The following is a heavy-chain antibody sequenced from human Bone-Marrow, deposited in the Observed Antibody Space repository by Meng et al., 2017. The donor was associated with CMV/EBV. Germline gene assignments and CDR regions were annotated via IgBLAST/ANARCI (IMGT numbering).Heavy chain of an antibody. CDR2: ISYDETDK. V-gene: IGHV3-30-3*02. Sequence: GESLKISCVASGFTFSTYAMHWVRQAPGKGLEWVAVISYDETDKYYADSLKGRFTISRDNSKNTLYLQMNSLRAEDTAMYYCAKNGPQILEWFRDYFDYWGQGKLVTVSS. D-gene: IGHD3-3*01. CDR3: AKNGPQILEWFRDYFDY. J-gene: IGHJ4*02. CDR1: GFTFSTYA.